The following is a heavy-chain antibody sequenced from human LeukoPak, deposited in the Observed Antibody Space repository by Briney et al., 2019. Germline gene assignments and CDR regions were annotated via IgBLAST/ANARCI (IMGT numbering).Heavy chain of an antibody. CDR3: ARDPPYSGSYYGY. CDR2: INTDTGNP. J-gene: IGHJ4*02. Sequence: ASVKVSCKASGYTFTSYAVNWVRQAPGQGLEWMGWINTDTGNPTYAQGFTGRFVFSLDTSVSTAYLQISSLKTEDTAVHYCARDPPYSGSYYGYWGQGTLVTVSS. V-gene: IGHV7-4-1*02. CDR1: GYTFTSYA. D-gene: IGHD1-26*01.